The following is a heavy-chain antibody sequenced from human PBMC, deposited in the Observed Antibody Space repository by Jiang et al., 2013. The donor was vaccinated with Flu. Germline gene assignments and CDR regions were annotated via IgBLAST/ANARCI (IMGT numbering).Heavy chain of an antibody. CDR3: ARDLPDYYDSSGYRPFDY. V-gene: IGHV4-4*07. CDR1: GGSISSYY. D-gene: IGHD3-22*01. Sequence: TCAVSGGSISSYYWSWIRQPAGKGLEWIGRIYTSGSTNYNPSLKSRVTMSVDTSKNQFSLKLSSVTAADTAVYYCARDLPDYYDSSGYRPFDYWGQGTLVTVSS. J-gene: IGHJ4*02. CDR2: IYTSGST.